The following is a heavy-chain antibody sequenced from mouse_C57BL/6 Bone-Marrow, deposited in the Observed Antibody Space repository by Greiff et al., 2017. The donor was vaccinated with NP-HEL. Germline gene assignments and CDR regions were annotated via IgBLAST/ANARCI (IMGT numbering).Heavy chain of an antibody. V-gene: IGHV12-3*01. D-gene: IGHD3-2*02. CDR1: GFPITSGYY. CDR2: ITHSGET. CDR3: AGDSSGYGDFDY. Sequence: KLVESGPGLVKPSPSLFLTCSITGFPITSGYYWIWIRQSPGKPLEWMGYITHSGETFYNPSLQSPTSITRETSKNPFFLQWSSVTTEDTAMYYCAGDSSGYGDFDYWGQGTTLTVSS. J-gene: IGHJ2*01.